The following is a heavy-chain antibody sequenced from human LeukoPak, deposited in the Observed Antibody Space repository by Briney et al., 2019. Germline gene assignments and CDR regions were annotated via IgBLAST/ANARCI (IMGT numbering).Heavy chain of an antibody. V-gene: IGHV4-34*01. CDR2: INHSGST. D-gene: IGHD2-2*01. J-gene: IGHJ5*02. CDR3: ARARRRYCSSTSCYRGGWFDP. Sequence: PETLSLTCAVYGGSFSGYYWSWIRQPPGKGLEWIGEINHSGSTNYNPSLKSRVTISVDTSKNQFSLKLSSVTAADTAVYYCARARRRYCSSTSCYRGGWFDPWGQGTLVTVSS. CDR1: GGSFSGYY.